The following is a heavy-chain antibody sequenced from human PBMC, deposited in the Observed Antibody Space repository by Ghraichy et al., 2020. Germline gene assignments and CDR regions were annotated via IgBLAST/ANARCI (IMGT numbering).Heavy chain of an antibody. D-gene: IGHD1/OR15-1a*01. J-gene: IGHJ5*02. V-gene: IGHV4-39*07. CDR3: ARNASEEQAGAKINWFDR. CDR1: GASIISRSHY. CDR2: IYYSGST. Sequence: SQTLSLTCTVSGASIISRSHYWGWIRQPPGKGLEWMGSIYYSGSTHYNPALKSPVTISVDTSKNQFYLKLRSVTAADTAVYYCARNASEEQAGAKINWFDRRGQGTLVTVSS.